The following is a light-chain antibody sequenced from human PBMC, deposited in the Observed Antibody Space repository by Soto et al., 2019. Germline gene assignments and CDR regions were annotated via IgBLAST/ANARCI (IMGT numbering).Light chain of an antibody. Sequence: EIVLTQSPATLSLSPGERATLSCRASQSVSSYLAWYQQKPGQAPRLLIYDASNRATGIPDRFSGSGSGTHFTLAISSLEPEDFAVYYWQQRSNWITFGQGTRLGIK. J-gene: IGKJ5*01. CDR2: DAS. CDR3: QQRSNWIT. V-gene: IGKV3-11*01. CDR1: QSVSSY.